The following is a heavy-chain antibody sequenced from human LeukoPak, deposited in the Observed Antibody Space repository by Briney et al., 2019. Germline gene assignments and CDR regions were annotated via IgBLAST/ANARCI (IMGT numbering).Heavy chain of an antibody. CDR2: IHPGAGTT. CDR3: ATPKGDY. Sequence: GASVKVSCKASGYTFTSYYLHWVPQAPGQGLEWMGIIHPGAGTTSYAQKFQGRVTMTRDTSTSTVYMELSSLRSDDTAVYYCATPKGDYWGQGTLVTVSS. CDR1: GYTFTSYY. V-gene: IGHV1-46*01. J-gene: IGHJ4*02.